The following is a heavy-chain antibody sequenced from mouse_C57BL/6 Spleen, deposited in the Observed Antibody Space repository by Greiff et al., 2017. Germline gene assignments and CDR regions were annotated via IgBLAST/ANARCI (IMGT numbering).Heavy chain of an antibody. D-gene: IGHD2-2*01. CDR3: ARHGYPYYFDY. CDR1: GYTFTNYW. CDR2: IYPGGGYT. J-gene: IGHJ2*01. Sequence: VKLLESGAELVRPGTSVKMSCKASGYTFTNYWIGWAKQRPGHGLEWIGDIYPGGGYTNYNEKFKGKATLTADKSSSTAYMQFSSLTSEDSAIYYCARHGYPYYFDYWGQGTTLTVSS. V-gene: IGHV1-63*01.